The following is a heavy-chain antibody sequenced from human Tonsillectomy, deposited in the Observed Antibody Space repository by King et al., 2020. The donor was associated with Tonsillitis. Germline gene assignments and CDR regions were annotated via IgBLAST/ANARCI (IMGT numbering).Heavy chain of an antibody. CDR2: IYPGDSDT. CDR1: GYRFSSYW. CDR3: ARHGTTWRYFDP. J-gene: IGHJ4*02. Sequence: VQLVESGAEVKKPGESLKISCKGSGYRFSSYWIGWVRQMPGKGLEWMGTIYPGDSDTRYSPSFQGQVTISADTSIATAYLQWSSLKASDTAMYYCARHGTTWRYFDPWGQGTLVTVSS. V-gene: IGHV5-51*01. D-gene: IGHD4-17*01.